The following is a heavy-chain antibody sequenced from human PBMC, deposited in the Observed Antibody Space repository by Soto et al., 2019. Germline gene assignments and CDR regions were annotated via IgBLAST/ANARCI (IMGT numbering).Heavy chain of an antibody. V-gene: IGHV4-39*01. J-gene: IGHJ4*02. CDR2: IYYRGNT. CDR3: ARLEGLATISYYFDF. D-gene: IGHD3-9*01. CDR1: GDSINSDKYY. Sequence: QLQESGPGLVKPSETLSLTCSVSGDSINSDKYYWGWIRQPPGKGLEWIGSIYYRGNTYYNPSLQTRLTISLDKSKSQFSLRLDSGTAADSAVYFCARLEGLATISYYFDFWGQGAQVTVSS.